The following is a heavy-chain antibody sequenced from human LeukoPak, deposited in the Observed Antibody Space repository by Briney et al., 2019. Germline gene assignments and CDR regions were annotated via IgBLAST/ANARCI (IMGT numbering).Heavy chain of an antibody. V-gene: IGHV4-59*08. Sequence: PSETLSLTCTVSGGSISSYYWSWIRQPPGKGPEWIGYIYYSGSTNYNPSLKSRVTISVDTSKNQFSLKLSSVTAADTAVYYCARGRTGYPNWFDPWGQGTLVTVSS. CDR3: ARGRTGYPNWFDP. CDR2: IYYSGST. D-gene: IGHD3/OR15-3a*01. J-gene: IGHJ5*02. CDR1: GGSISSYY.